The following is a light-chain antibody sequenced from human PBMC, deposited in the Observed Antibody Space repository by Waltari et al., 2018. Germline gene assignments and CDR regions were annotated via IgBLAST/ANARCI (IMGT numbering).Light chain of an antibody. V-gene: IGKV4-1*01. CDR1: QRVLYSSNNKNY. CDR3: QQYDSAPLT. Sequence: DIVMTQSPDSLAVSLGERATINCKSSQRVLYSSNNKNYLAWYQQKPGQPPNLLIYWASTRESGVPDRCSGSGSGTDFTLTISSLQAEDVAVYYCQQYDSAPLTFGGGTRVEIK. CDR2: WAS. J-gene: IGKJ4*01.